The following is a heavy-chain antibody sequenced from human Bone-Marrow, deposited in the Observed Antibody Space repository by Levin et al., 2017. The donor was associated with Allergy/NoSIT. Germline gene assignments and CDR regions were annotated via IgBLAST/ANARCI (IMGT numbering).Heavy chain of an antibody. V-gene: IGHV1-69*01. CDR3: ARTPPGTVTTGLFDY. CDR2: IIPIFGTA. Sequence: KISCKASGGTFSSYAISWVRQAPGQGLEWMGGIIPIFGTANYAQKFQGRVTITADESTSTAYMELSSLRSEDTAVYYCARTPPGTVTTGLFDYWGQGTLVTVSS. D-gene: IGHD4-11*01. CDR1: GGTFSSYA. J-gene: IGHJ4*02.